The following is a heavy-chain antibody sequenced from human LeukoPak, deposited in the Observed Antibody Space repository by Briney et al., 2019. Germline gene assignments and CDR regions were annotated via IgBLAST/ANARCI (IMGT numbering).Heavy chain of an antibody. CDR3: ARERYGQWLVPDY. CDR1: GFTFNIYA. CDR2: ISYDGSNK. D-gene: IGHD6-19*01. J-gene: IGHJ4*02. V-gene: IGHV3-30*01. Sequence: PGRSLRLSCAASGFTFNIYAMHWVRQAPGKGLEWVAAISYDGSNKYYADSVKGRFTISRDNSKNTLYLQMNSLRVEDTAVYYCARERYGQWLVPDYWGQGTLVTVSS.